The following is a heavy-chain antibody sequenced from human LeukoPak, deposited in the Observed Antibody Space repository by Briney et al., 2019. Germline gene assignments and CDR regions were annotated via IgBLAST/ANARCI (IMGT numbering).Heavy chain of an antibody. CDR1: GYTFINYG. D-gene: IGHD3-10*01. V-gene: IGHV1-18*04. Sequence: ASVKVSCKASGYTFINYGINWVRQAPGQGLEWMGWTSAHSGDTNYAQKFKDRVTMTADTSTNTAYMELRSLRSDDTAVYYCAREMYYYGSGSYYRPFSFDPWGQGTLVTVSS. CDR2: TSAHSGDT. J-gene: IGHJ5*02. CDR3: AREMYYYGSGSYYRPFSFDP.